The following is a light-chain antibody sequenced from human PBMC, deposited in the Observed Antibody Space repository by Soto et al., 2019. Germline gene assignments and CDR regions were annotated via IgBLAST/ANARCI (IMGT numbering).Light chain of an antibody. J-gene: IGKJ1*01. V-gene: IGKV3-20*01. Sequence: EIVLTQSPGTLSLSPGERATLSCRASQIVSNNYLFWYQQRPGQAPRLLFHGASSRATGIPDRFSGSGAGTDFTLTISRLEPQDYAVYYCQQYGSSPPWTFGQGTKVEIK. CDR2: GAS. CDR1: QIVSNNY. CDR3: QQYGSSPPWT.